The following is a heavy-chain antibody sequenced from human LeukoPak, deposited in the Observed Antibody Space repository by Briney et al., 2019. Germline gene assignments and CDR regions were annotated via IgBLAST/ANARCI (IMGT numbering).Heavy chain of an antibody. J-gene: IGHJ4*02. CDR2: IYYSGST. V-gene: IGHV4-30-4*01. Sequence: PSQTLSLTCTVSGGSISSGDYYWSWLRQPPGKGLEWIGYIYYSGSTYYNPSLKSRVTISVDTSKNQFSLKLSSVTAADTAVYYCARGRLPPGTNLNYWGQGTLVTVSS. CDR3: ARGRLPPGTNLNY. D-gene: IGHD4/OR15-4a*01. CDR1: GGSISSGDYY.